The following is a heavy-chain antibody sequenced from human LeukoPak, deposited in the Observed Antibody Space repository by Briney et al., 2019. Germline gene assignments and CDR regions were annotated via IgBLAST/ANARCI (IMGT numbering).Heavy chain of an antibody. CDR2: INWKGSST. J-gene: IGHJ6*03. CDR3: AKIRFGDYYYYMDV. Sequence: GGSLRLSCAASGFTFDDYGMSWVRQAPGKGLEWVSGINWKGSSTGYADSVKGRFTISRDNAKNSLYLQMNSLRAEDTALYHCAKIRFGDYYYYMDVWGKGTTVTVSS. CDR1: GFTFDDYG. D-gene: IGHD3-3*01. V-gene: IGHV3-20*01.